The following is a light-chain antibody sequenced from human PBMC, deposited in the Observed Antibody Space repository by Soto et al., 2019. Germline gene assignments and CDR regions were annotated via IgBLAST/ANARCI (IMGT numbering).Light chain of an antibody. CDR2: AAS. J-gene: IGKJ1*01. CDR3: QQLNSYLWT. Sequence: DIQLTQSPSFLSASVGDRVTITCRASQGSSSYLAWYQQKPGKAPKLLIYAASTLQSGVPSRFSGSGSGTEFTLTNSSLQPEDFATYYCQQLNSYLWTFGQGTKVEIK. CDR1: QGSSSY. V-gene: IGKV1-9*01.